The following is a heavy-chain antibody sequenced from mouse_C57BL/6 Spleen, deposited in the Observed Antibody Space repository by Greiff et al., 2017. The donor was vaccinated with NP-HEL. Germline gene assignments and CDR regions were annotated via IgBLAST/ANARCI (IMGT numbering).Heavy chain of an antibody. CDR2: IDPSDSYT. CDR1: GYTFTSYW. Sequence: QVQLQQPGAELVKPGASVKLSCKASGYTFTSYWMQWVKQRPGQGLEWIGEIDPSDSYTNYNQKFKGKSTLTVDKSSSTAYMQLSSLTSEDSAVYYCARSGRWFAYWGQGTLVTVSA. CDR3: ARSGRWFAY. V-gene: IGHV1-50*01. D-gene: IGHD3-1*01. J-gene: IGHJ3*01.